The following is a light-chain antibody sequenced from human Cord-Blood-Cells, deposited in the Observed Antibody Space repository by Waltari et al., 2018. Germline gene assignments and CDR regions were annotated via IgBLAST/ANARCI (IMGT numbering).Light chain of an antibody. CDR1: SSDVGGYYY. CDR2: DVS. J-gene: IGLJ2*01. CDR3: SSYTSSSTLV. V-gene: IGLV2-14*01. Sequence: QSALTQPASVSGSPGPSITISCTGTSSDVGGYYYVSWYQQHPGQAPKPMIYDVSKRPSVVSNRFSGSKSCNTASLTISGLQAEDEADYYCSSYTSSSTLVFGGGTKLTVL.